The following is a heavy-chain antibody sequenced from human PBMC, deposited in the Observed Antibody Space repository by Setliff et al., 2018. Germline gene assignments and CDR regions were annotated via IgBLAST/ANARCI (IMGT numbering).Heavy chain of an antibody. D-gene: IGHD5-18*01. CDR3: ARSPHGEMVTTDYFDY. V-gene: IGHV1-69*05. CDR1: GGTFSSYA. Sequence: ASVKVSCKASGGTFSSYAISWVRQAPGQGLEWMGGIIPIFGTANYAQKFQGRVTITTDESTSTAYMELSSLRSEDTAVYYCARSPHGEMVTTDYFDYWGQGTLVTVSS. J-gene: IGHJ4*02. CDR2: IIPIFGTA.